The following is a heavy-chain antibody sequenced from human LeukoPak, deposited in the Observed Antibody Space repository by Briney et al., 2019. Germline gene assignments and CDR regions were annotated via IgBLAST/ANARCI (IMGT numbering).Heavy chain of an antibody. V-gene: IGHV4-34*01. CDR2: INHSGST. CDR1: GGSFSGYY. D-gene: IGHD3-3*02. CDR3: ARGSISWGYGY. J-gene: IGHJ4*02. Sequence: PSETLSLTCAVYGGSFSGYYWSWIRQPPGKGLEWIGEINHSGSTNYNPSLKSRVTISVDTSKNQFSLKLSSVTAADTAVYYCARGSISWGYGYWGQGTLVTVSS.